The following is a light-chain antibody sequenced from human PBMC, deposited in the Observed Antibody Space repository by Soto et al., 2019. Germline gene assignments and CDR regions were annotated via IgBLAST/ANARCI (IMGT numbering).Light chain of an antibody. CDR3: QQYKDWYT. J-gene: IGKJ2*01. Sequence: EIVMTQSPGTLSVSPGERATLSCRASQSVGSNLAWYQHRPGQAPRLLILGASTRDTGVPARFSGSGSGTESTLTISGLQSEDSAVYYCQQYKDWYTFGQGTKLEIK. CDR2: GAS. CDR1: QSVGSN. V-gene: IGKV3-15*01.